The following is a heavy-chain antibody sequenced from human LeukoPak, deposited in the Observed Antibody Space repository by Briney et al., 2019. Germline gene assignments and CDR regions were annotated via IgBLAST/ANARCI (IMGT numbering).Heavy chain of an antibody. CDR1: GFTLSSHS. J-gene: IGHJ4*02. D-gene: IGHD2-21*01. CDR3: ARDPVWSPVSGVFDY. Sequence: PGGSLRLSCAASGFTLSSHSMNWVRQAPGKGLEWVSSITSSGRYIYDADSVKGRFTISRDNAKNSLYLQMNSLRAEDTAVYYCARDPVWSPVSGVFDYWGQGTVVTVSS. V-gene: IGHV3-21*01. CDR2: ITSSGRYI.